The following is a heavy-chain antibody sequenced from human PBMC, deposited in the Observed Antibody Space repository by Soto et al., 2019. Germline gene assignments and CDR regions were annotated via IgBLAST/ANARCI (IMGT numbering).Heavy chain of an antibody. Sequence: SETLSLTCTVSGGSISSYYWSWIRQPPGKGLEWIGYIYYSGSTNYNPSLKSRVTISVDTSKNQFSLKLSSVTAADTAVYYCARMVVVVADADAFDIWGQGTVVTVSS. CDR3: ARMVVVVADADAFDI. V-gene: IGHV4-59*01. CDR2: IYYSGST. CDR1: GGSISSYY. J-gene: IGHJ3*02. D-gene: IGHD2-15*01.